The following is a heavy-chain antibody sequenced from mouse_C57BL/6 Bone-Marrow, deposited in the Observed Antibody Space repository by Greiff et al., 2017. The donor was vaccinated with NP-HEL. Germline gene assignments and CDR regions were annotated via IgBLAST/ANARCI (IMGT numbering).Heavy chain of an antibody. CDR2: ISYDGSN. Sequence: VQLKESGPGLVKPSQSLSLTCSVTGYSITSGYYWNWIRQFPGNKLEWMGYISYDGSNNYNPSLKNRISITRDTSKNQFFLKLNSVTTEDTATYYCAPIYDGYYVYFDVWGTGTTVTVSS. J-gene: IGHJ1*03. D-gene: IGHD2-3*01. V-gene: IGHV3-6*01. CDR3: APIYDGYYVYFDV. CDR1: GYSITSGYY.